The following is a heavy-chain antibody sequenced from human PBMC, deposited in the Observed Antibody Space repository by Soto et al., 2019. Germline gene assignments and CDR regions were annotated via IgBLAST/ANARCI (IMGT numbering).Heavy chain of an antibody. D-gene: IGHD5-18*01. V-gene: IGHV4-30-4*01. Sequence: SETLSLTCSVSGGSMSSGDYYWSWIRQPPGKGLEWLGYIYSSACSHYNPSLKSRVSMSEDKSKNQFSLTLSSVTAEDTAVYYCARVSPHTSGYLRNYGFDVLGQGTTLTVSS. CDR3: ARVSPHTSGYLRNYGFDV. CDR1: GGSMSSGDYY. CDR2: IYSSACS. J-gene: IGHJ6*02.